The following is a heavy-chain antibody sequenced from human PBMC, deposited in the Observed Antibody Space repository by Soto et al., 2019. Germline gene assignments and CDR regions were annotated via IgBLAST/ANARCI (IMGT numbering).Heavy chain of an antibody. J-gene: IGHJ4*02. D-gene: IGHD3-22*01. CDR1: GGSVSSHY. CDR3: ARVSRSKGMSYYYDSSGPFFDY. V-gene: IGHV4-4*07. CDR2: IYTSGST. Sequence: PSETLSLTCTVSGGSVSSHYWSWIRQAAGKGLEWIGRIYTSGSTNYNPSLKSRVTMSVDTSKNQFSLKLSSVTAADTAVYYCARVSRSKGMSYYYDSSGPFFDYWGQGTLVTVSS.